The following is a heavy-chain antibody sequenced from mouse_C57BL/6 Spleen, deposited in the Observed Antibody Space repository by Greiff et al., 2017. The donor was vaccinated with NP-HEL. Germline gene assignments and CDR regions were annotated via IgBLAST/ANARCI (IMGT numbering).Heavy chain of an antibody. D-gene: IGHD3-2*02. CDR1: GYTFTSYW. CDR3: ARSSSGGYYFDY. CDR2: IYPSDSET. V-gene: IGHV1-61*01. J-gene: IGHJ2*01. Sequence: QVQLQQPGAELVRPGSSVKLSCKASGYTFTSYWMDWVKQRPGQGLEWIGNIYPSDSETHYNQKFKDKATLTVDKSSSTAYMQLSSLTSEDSAVYYCARSSSGGYYFDYWGQGTTLTVSS.